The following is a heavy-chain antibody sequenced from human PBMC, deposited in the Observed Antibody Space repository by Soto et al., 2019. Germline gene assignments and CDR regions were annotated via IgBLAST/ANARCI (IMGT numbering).Heavy chain of an antibody. J-gene: IGHJ5*02. CDR1: GYTFTSYD. Sequence: GASVKVSCKASGYTFTSYDINWVRQATGQGLEWMGWMNPNSGNTGYAQKFQGRVTMTRNTSRSTAYMELSSLRSEDTAVYYCATHAIYLWSAGGFDPWGQGTLVTVSS. D-gene: IGHD5-18*01. V-gene: IGHV1-8*01. CDR3: ATHAIYLWSAGGFDP. CDR2: MNPNSGNT.